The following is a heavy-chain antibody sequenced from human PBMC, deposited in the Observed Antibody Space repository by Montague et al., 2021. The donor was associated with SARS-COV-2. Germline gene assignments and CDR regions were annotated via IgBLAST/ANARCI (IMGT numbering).Heavy chain of an antibody. CDR1: GFTFSSYS. Sequence: SLRLSCAASGFTFSSYSMNWVRQAPGKGLEWVSLIYSSGRTSYADSVKGRFTMSRDNSKNTLYLQMNSLRAEDTAVYYCARDFGESRDHWGQGTLVTVSS. V-gene: IGHV3-53*01. CDR3: ARDFGESRDH. D-gene: IGHD3-10*01. CDR2: IYSSGRT. J-gene: IGHJ4*02.